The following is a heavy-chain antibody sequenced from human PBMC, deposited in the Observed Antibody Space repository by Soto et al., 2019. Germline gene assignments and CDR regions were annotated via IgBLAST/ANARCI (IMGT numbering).Heavy chain of an antibody. CDR2: MSSSGSTI. V-gene: IGHV3-48*03. CDR3: AAIVVVPAAPMDA. CDR1: GFTFSSYD. J-gene: IGHJ6*02. D-gene: IGHD2-2*01. Sequence: GGSLRLSCAASGFTFSSYDMNWVRQAPGKGLECISYMSSSGSTIYYADSVKGRFTVSRDNAKSSLYLQMNSLRAEDTAVYYCAAIVVVPAAPMDAWGQGTTVTVSS.